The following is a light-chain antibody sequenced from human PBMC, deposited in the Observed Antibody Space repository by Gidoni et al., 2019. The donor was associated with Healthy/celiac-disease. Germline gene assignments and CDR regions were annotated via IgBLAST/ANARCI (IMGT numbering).Light chain of an antibody. CDR1: QGVLYSSNNKNY. Sequence: DIVMTQSPDSLAVSLGERATINWKSSQGVLYSSNNKNYLAWYQQKPGQPPKLLIYWASTRESGVPDRFSGSGSGTDFTLTISSLQAEDVAVYYCQQYYSTPPTFGGGTKVEIK. V-gene: IGKV4-1*01. CDR2: WAS. J-gene: IGKJ4*01. CDR3: QQYYSTPPT.